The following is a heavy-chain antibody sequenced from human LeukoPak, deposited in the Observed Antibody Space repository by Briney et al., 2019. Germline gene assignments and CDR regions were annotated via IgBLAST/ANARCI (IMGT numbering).Heavy chain of an antibody. CDR2: IYYSGST. J-gene: IGHJ4*02. Sequence: SETLSLTCTVSGGSISSYYWRWIRQPPGKGLEWIGYIYYSGSTNYNPSLKSRVTISVDTSKNQFSLKLSSVTAADTAVYYCARSSWLVHGLGYYFDYWGQGTLVTVSS. CDR1: GGSISSYY. CDR3: ARSSWLVHGLGYYFDY. D-gene: IGHD6-19*01. V-gene: IGHV4-59*12.